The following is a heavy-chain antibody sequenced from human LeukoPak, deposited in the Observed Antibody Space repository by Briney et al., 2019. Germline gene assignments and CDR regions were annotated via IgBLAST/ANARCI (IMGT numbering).Heavy chain of an antibody. D-gene: IGHD2-2*01. Sequence: SETLSLTCTVSGASISSYYWSWLRQPPGKRLEWLGYIYYSGSTNYNPSLKSRVTISVDTSNNQFSLKLSSVTAADTAVYYCARSSPPYYCSSTSCYWGFDYWGQGTLVTVSS. V-gene: IGHV4-59*01. CDR2: IYYSGST. J-gene: IGHJ4*02. CDR1: GASISSYY. CDR3: ARSSPPYYCSSTSCYWGFDY.